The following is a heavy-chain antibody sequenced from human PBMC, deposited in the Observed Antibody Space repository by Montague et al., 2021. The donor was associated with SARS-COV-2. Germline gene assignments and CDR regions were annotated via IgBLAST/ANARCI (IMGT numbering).Heavy chain of an antibody. J-gene: IGHJ4*02. D-gene: IGHD6-19*01. CDR3: ARAPLAGTIDF. Sequence: SETLSLTCTVSGGSVSGFYWSWIRQPPGKELEWIAYIFYSGNNNVNPSLKGRVTISVDKSKNHFSLNLSSVTAADTATFYCARAPLAGTIDFWGQGIQVIVSS. CDR2: IFYSGNN. V-gene: IGHV4-59*02. CDR1: GGSVSGFY.